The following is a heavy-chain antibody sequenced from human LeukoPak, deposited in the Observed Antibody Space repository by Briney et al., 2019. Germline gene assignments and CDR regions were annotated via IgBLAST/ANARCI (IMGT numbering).Heavy chain of an antibody. CDR3: ARAVTIFGVVITDYFDY. CDR1: GFTFSSYW. CDR2: IKQDGSEK. V-gene: IGHV3-7*01. D-gene: IGHD3-3*01. J-gene: IGHJ4*02. Sequence: GGSLRLSCAASGFTFSSYWMSWVRQAPGKGLEWVSNIKQDGSEKYYVDSVKGRFTISRDNAKNSLYLQMNSLRAEDTAVYYCARAVTIFGVVITDYFDYGGQGTLVTVSS.